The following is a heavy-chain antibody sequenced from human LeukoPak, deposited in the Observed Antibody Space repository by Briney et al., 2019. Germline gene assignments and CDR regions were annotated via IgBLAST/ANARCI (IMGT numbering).Heavy chain of an antibody. CDR1: GFSFSTYG. CDR2: ISYDGGTK. D-gene: IGHD5-18*01. J-gene: IGHJ4*02. V-gene: IGHV3-30*03. CDR3: APGYYYFDY. Sequence: PGGSLRLSCAASGFSFSTYGMHWVRQAPGKGLEWVALISYDGGTKYYADSVKGRFTISRDNSKNTLYLQMNSLRAEDTAVYYCAPGYYYFDYWGQGTLATVSS.